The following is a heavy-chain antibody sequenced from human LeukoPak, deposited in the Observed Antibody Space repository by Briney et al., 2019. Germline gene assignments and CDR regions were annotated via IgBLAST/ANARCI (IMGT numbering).Heavy chain of an antibody. V-gene: IGHV3-11*04. D-gene: IGHD3-3*01. CDR3: ASGVTIWLGNAFDM. CDR1: GFTFSDYY. Sequence: GGSLRLSCAASGFTFSDYYMSWIRQAPGKGLEWVSYISSSGSTIYYADSVKGRFTISRDNAKNTLYLQMNSLRAEDTAVYYCASGVTIWLGNAFDMWGQGTMVTVS. J-gene: IGHJ3*02. CDR2: ISSSGSTI.